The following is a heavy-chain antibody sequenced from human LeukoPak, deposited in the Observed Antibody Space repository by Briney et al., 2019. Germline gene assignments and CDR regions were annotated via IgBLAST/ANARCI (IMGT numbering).Heavy chain of an antibody. D-gene: IGHD2-15*01. V-gene: IGHV4-59*01. Sequence: PSETLSLTCTVSGGSISSYYWSWIRQPPGKGLEWIGYIYYSGSTNYNPPLKSRVTISVDTSKNQSSLKLSSVTAADTAAYYCARGEGYCSGGSCYSNDYWGQGTLVTVSS. J-gene: IGHJ4*02. CDR1: GGSISSYY. CDR3: ARGEGYCSGGSCYSNDY. CDR2: IYYSGST.